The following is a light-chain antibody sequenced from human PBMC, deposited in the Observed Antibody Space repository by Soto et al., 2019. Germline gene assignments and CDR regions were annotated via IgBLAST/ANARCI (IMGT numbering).Light chain of an antibody. CDR3: QQFGSSPGFT. V-gene: IGKV3-20*01. CDR1: QSINNRY. CDR2: AAS. J-gene: IGKJ3*01. Sequence: EIVLTQSPGTLSLSPGERATLSCRASQSINNRYLAWYQQKPGQAPRLLIYAASSRATGIPDRFSGSGSGKDFTLTISRLEPEDVAVYYCQQFGSSPGFTFGPWTKVDIK.